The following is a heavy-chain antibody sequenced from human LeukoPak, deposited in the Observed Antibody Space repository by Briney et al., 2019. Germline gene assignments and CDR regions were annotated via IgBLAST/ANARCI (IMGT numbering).Heavy chain of an antibody. CDR3: ARYGISSLDY. V-gene: IGHV3-21*01. CDR2: ISSSSTYI. J-gene: IGHJ4*02. Sequence: KSGGSLRLSCAASGFTFSTYSMSWVRQAPGRGLEWVSSISSSSTYIYYADSVKGRFTISRDNAKNSLYLQMNSLRAEDTAVYYCARYGISSLDYWGQGTLVTVSS. D-gene: IGHD6-6*01. CDR1: GFTFSTYS.